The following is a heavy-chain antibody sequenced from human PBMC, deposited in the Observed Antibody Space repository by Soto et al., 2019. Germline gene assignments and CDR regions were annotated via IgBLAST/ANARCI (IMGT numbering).Heavy chain of an antibody. V-gene: IGHV4-31*03. CDR2: IYYSGST. J-gene: IGHJ1*01. D-gene: IGHD3-16*01. Sequence: QVQLQESGPGLVKPSQTLSLTCTVSGGSISSGGYYWSWIRQHPGKGLEWIGYIYYSGSTYYNPSPTTRVTRAVDTSTNHSSLRRSSGTAAGTAVYDCGRAWGAPSGGYFQHWGQGTLVTVSS. CDR1: GGSISSGGYY. CDR3: GRAWGAPSGGYFQH.